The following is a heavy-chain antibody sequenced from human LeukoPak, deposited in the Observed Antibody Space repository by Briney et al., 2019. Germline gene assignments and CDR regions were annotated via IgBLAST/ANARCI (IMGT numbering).Heavy chain of an antibody. V-gene: IGHV1-18*01. CDR2: ISAYNGNT. D-gene: IGHD4-23*01. Sequence: ASVKVSCKASGYTFTSYGISWVRQAPGQGLEWMGWISAYNGNTNYAQKLQGRVTMTTDTSTSTAYMELRSLRSDDTAVYYCARIRAGYGGNSKSGVAFDIWGQGTLVTVSS. J-gene: IGHJ4*02. CDR1: GYTFTSYG. CDR3: ARIRAGYGGNSKSGVAFDI.